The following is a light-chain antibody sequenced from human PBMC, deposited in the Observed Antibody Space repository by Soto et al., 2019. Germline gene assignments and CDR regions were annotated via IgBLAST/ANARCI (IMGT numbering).Light chain of an antibody. CDR2: EGN. J-gene: IGLJ1*01. V-gene: IGLV2-23*03. CDR3: CSYAGSSTFPYV. CDR1: SSDVGSYNL. Sequence: QSVLTQPASVSGSPGQSITISCTGTSSDVGSYNLFSWYQQHPGKAPKFMNYEGNKRPSGVSNRFSGSKSGNTASLTISGLQAEDEADYYCCSYAGSSTFPYVFGTGTKVTVL.